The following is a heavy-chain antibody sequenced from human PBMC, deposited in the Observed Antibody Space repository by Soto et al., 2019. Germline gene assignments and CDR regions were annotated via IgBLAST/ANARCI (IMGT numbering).Heavy chain of an antibody. CDR2: ISAYNGNT. Sequence: ASVKVSCKASGYMFFTYGINWVRQAPGQGLEWMGWISAYNGNTKYAQNLQGRVTMTTDASTSTAYMEMRGLRSDDTAVYYCARDLDGSGSYYTDYWGPGTLVTVSS. CDR1: GYMFFTYG. V-gene: IGHV1-18*01. D-gene: IGHD3-10*01. J-gene: IGHJ4*02. CDR3: ARDLDGSGSYYTDY.